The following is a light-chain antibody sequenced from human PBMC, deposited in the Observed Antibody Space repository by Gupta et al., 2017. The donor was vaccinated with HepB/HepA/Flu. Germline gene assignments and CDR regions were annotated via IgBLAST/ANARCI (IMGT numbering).Light chain of an antibody. V-gene: IGLV2-14*03. CDR1: SSDIGAYYA. Sequence: QAALTQPAAGARSPGQSITISCTGSSSDIGAYYAVSWYQQYPGKAPKLLISGVSNRPSGVSYRFSGSKSGNTASLTISGLQPEDEGDYYCSSFNSGVTLVVFGGGTKLTVL. J-gene: IGLJ3*02. CDR2: GVS. CDR3: SSFNSGVTLVV.